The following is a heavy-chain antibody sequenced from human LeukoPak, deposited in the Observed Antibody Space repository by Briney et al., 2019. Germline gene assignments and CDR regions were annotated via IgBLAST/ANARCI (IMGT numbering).Heavy chain of an antibody. Sequence: ASMKVSCKASGYTFTGYYMHWVRNAPVQGLERLGWINPNSGGTNYAQKFQGRVTMTRDTSISTAYMELSRLRSDDTAVYYCARGPITMIVVVINDNWFDPWGQGTLVTVSS. J-gene: IGHJ5*02. CDR2: INPNSGGT. V-gene: IGHV1-2*02. CDR1: GYTFTGYY. D-gene: IGHD3-22*01. CDR3: ARGPITMIVVVINDNWFDP.